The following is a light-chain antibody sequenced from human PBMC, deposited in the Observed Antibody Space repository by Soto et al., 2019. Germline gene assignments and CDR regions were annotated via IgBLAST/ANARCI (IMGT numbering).Light chain of an antibody. CDR3: QQRSNWPPT. CDR2: DAS. Sequence: EIVLTQSPATLSLSPGERATLSCRASQSVSSNLAWYQQKPGQAPRLLIYDASNRATGIPARFSGSGPATDFTLTICSLEPEDFAVYYCQQRSNWPPTFGQGTKVEIK. J-gene: IGKJ1*01. CDR1: QSVSSN. V-gene: IGKV3-11*01.